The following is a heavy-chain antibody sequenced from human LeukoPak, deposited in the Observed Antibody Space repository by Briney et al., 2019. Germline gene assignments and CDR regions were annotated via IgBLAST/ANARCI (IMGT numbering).Heavy chain of an antibody. J-gene: IGHJ4*02. CDR3: ARDMSDIVVVPAAGFDY. D-gene: IGHD2-2*01. V-gene: IGHV3-30-3*01. CDR2: ISYDGSNK. Sequence: GGSLRLSCAASGFTFSSYAMHWVRQAPGKGLEWVAVISYDGSNKYYADSVKGRFTISRDNAKNSLYLQMNSLRAEDTAVYYCARDMSDIVVVPAAGFDYWGQGTLVTVSS. CDR1: GFTFSSYA.